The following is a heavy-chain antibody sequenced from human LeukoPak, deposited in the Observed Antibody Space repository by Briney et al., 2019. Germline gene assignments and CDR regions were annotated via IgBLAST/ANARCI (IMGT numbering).Heavy chain of an antibody. CDR3: ARVGRDDAFDI. CDR2: INWNGGST. V-gene: IGHV3-20*01. Sequence: GGSLRLSCAASGFTFDDYGMSWVRQAPGKGLEWVSGINWNGGSTGYADSVKGRFTISRDNAKNSLYLQMSSLRAEDTALYHCARVGRDDAFDIWGQGTMVTVSS. J-gene: IGHJ3*02. CDR1: GFTFDDYG.